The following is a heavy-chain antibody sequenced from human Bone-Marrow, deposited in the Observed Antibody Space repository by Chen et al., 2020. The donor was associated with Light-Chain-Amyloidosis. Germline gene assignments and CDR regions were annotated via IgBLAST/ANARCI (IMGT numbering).Heavy chain of an antibody. D-gene: IGHD5-12*01. CDR2: IYPDDSDA. Sequence: EVQLEQSGPEVKKPGESLKIPCKGYGSPFPNYWIVWVRQMPGKGLDWMGVIYPDDSDARYSPSFEGQVTISADKSITTAYLQWRSLKASDTAMYYCARRRDGYNVDYWGQGTLVTVSS. V-gene: IGHV5-51*01. J-gene: IGHJ4*02. CDR3: ARRRDGYNVDY. CDR1: GSPFPNYW.